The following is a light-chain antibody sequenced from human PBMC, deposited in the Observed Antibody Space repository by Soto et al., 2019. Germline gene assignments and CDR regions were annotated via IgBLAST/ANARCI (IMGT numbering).Light chain of an antibody. CDR1: QGVSRY. CDR3: QQRSNWL. J-gene: IGKJ3*01. V-gene: IGKV3-11*01. Sequence: EIVLKHSPATLSLSPCERATLSCRASQGVSRYLAWYQQKPGQAPRLLIYDASNRATGIPARFSGSGSGTDFTLTISSLEPEDFAVYYCQQRSNWLFGPGTKVDNK. CDR2: DAS.